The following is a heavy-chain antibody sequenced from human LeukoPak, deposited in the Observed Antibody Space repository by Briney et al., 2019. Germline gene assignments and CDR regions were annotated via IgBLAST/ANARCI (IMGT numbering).Heavy chain of an antibody. CDR3: AKSSAVVTHHFDY. D-gene: IGHD3-22*01. CDR2: ISASGP. CDR1: GFTFSRLA. Sequence: GGSLRLSCAASGFTFSRLAMAWVRQAPGKGLEWVSTISASGPYYADAVRGRFTISRDNSRNTLSLQMDSLRADDTAVYYCAKSSAVVTHHFDYWGQGTLVTVSS. V-gene: IGHV3-23*01. J-gene: IGHJ4*02.